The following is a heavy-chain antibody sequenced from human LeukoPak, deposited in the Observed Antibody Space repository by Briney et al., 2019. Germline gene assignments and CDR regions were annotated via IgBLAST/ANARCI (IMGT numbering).Heavy chain of an antibody. CDR2: IYSGGST. D-gene: IGHD6-13*01. CDR3: AKCPAAADHYYYGMDV. J-gene: IGHJ6*02. V-gene: IGHV3-66*01. Sequence: GGSLRLSCAASGFTVSSNYMSWVRQAPGKGLEWVSVIYSGGSTYYADSVKGRFTISRDNSKNTLYLQMNSLRAEDTAVYYCAKCPAAADHYYYGMDVWGQGTTVTVSS. CDR1: GFTVSSNY.